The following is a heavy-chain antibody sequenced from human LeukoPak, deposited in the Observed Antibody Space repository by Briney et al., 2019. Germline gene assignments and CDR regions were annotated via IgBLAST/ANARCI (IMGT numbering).Heavy chain of an antibody. CDR2: ISSSSSYI. CDR1: GFTFSSYS. V-gene: IGHV3-21*01. D-gene: IGHD3-10*01. J-gene: IGHJ5*02. CDR3: ARGDRSGNYYGPGSP. Sequence: PGGSLRLSCAASGFTFSSYSMNWVRQAPGKGLEWVSSISSSSSYIYYADSVKGRLTISRDNAKNSLYLQMNSLRAEDTAVYYCARGDRSGNYYGPGSPWGQGTLVTVSS.